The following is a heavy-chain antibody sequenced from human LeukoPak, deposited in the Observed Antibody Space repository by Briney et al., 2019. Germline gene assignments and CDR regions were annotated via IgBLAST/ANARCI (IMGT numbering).Heavy chain of an antibody. J-gene: IGHJ4*02. CDR3: AKGAQYDFWSGYTLEYFDV. V-gene: IGHV3-23*01. D-gene: IGHD3-3*01. Sequence: GGSLRLSCAASVTLDNYAMSWVRPAPGKGLEWVSFISASGGSTHYADSVKGRFTISRDNSKNTLYLQINSLRAEDTATYYCAKGAQYDFWSGYTLEYFDVWGKGTLVTVSS. CDR2: ISASGGST. CDR1: VTLDNYA.